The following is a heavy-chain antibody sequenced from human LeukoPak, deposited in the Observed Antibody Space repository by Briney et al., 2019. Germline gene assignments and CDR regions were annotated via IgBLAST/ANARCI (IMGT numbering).Heavy chain of an antibody. Sequence: GASVKVSCKASGYTFTSYYMHWVRQTPGQGLEWMGIINPSGGSTSYAQKFQGRVTMTRDTSTSTVYMELSSLRSEDTAVYYCARESGSGWFFDYWGQGTLVTVSS. D-gene: IGHD6-19*01. CDR1: GYTFTSYY. J-gene: IGHJ4*02. CDR3: ARESGSGWFFDY. V-gene: IGHV1-46*01. CDR2: INPSGGST.